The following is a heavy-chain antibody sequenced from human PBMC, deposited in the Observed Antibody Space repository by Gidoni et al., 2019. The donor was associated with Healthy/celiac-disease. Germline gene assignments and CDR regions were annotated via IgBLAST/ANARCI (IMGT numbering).Heavy chain of an antibody. V-gene: IGHV3-23*01. CDR3: AKTTVRTTGGMDV. Sequence: EVQLLESGGGLVQPGGSLRLSCAASGFPFSSYAMSWVRQAPGKGLEWVSAISGSGGSTYYADSVKGRFTISRDNSKNTLYLQMNSLRAEDTAVYYCAKTTVRTTGGMDVWGQGTTVTVSS. CDR2: ISGSGGST. D-gene: IGHD1-1*01. J-gene: IGHJ6*02. CDR1: GFPFSSYA.